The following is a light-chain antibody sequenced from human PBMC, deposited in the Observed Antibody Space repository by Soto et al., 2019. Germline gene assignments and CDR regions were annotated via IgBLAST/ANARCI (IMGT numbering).Light chain of an antibody. CDR2: GNS. CDR1: SPNIGAGYD. J-gene: IGLJ1*01. V-gene: IGLV1-40*01. CDR3: QSYTSSLSGYV. Sequence: QSVLTQPPSVSGAPGQRVTISCTGSSPNIGAGYDVHWYQQLPGTAPKLLLYGNSNRPSGVPDRFSGSKSGTSASLAITGLQAEDEADYYCQSYTSSLSGYVFGTGTKLTVL.